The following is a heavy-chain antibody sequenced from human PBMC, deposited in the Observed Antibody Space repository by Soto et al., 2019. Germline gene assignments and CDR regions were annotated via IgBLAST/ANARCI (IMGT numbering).Heavy chain of an antibody. Sequence: ASVKVSCKASGYTFTSYAMHWVRQAPGQRLEWMGRINAGHGNTKYAQKFQGRVTITADTSTSTAYMELSSLRSEDTVVYYCARELYSSESSWFDPWGQGTLVTVSS. CDR1: GYTFTSYA. D-gene: IGHD6-19*01. V-gene: IGHV1-3*01. J-gene: IGHJ5*02. CDR2: INAGHGNT. CDR3: ARELYSSESSWFDP.